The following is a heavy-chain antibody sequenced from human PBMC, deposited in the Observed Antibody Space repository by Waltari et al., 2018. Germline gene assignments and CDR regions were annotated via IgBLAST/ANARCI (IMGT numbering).Heavy chain of an antibody. V-gene: IGHV1-46*01. J-gene: IGHJ4*02. CDR2: IDPSGGGT. Sequence: QVQLVQSGAEVTKPGASVKVSCKASGYSFPRFYIHWVRQAPGQGLEWMGVIDPSGGGTTYAERFQGRVSMTRDTSTSTVHMDLISLTSEDAAVYYCATYGSGRYAHFDHWGQGTLVTVSS. CDR3: ATYGSGRYAHFDH. D-gene: IGHD3-10*01. CDR1: GYSFPRFY.